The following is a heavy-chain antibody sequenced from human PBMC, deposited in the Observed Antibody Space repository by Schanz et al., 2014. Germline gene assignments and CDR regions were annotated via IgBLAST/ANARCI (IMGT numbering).Heavy chain of an antibody. CDR2: IIPILGME. D-gene: IGHD3-22*01. Sequence: QVQLVQSGAEVKKPGSSVKVSCKASGGTFSSYAFSWVRQAPGQGLEWMGKIIPILGMENYAQKFQGRVTINADISTSTAYMDLSSLRSDDTAVYYCARDIQYHYDTSGPVGAFDIWGQGTVVTVSS. CDR3: ARDIQYHYDTSGPVGAFDI. J-gene: IGHJ3*02. V-gene: IGHV1-69*04. CDR1: GGTFSSYA.